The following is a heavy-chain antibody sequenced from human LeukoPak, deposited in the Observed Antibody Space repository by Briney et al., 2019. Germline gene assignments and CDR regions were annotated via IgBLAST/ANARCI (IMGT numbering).Heavy chain of an antibody. D-gene: IGHD6-19*01. V-gene: IGHV3-23*01. CDR3: AQRHSRGWFYFAY. Sequence: GGSLRLSCAASGFSSSSYAMSWVRQAPGKELEWVSSFSDSGTSTFYADSVKGRFTISRDSSKSTLYLQMNSLRAEDTAVYYCAQRHSRGWFYFAYWGQGTLVTVSS. CDR2: FSDSGTST. J-gene: IGHJ4*02. CDR1: GFSSSSYA.